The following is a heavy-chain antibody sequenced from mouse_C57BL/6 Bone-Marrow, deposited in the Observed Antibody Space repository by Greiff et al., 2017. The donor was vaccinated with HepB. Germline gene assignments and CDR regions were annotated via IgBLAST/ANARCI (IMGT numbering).Heavy chain of an antibody. CDR3: ARSAYYGSILDY. V-gene: IGHV1-69*01. D-gene: IGHD1-1*01. Sequence: QVQLQQPGAELVMPGASVKLSCKASGYTFTSYWMHWVKQRPGQGLGWIGEIDPSDSYTNYNQKFKGKSTLTVDKSSSTAYMQLSSLTSEDSAVYYCARSAYYGSILDYWGQGTTLTVSS. CDR2: IDPSDSYT. CDR1: GYTFTSYW. J-gene: IGHJ2*01.